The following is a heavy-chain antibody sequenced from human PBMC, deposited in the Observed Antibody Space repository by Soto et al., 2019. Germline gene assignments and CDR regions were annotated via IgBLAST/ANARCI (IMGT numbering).Heavy chain of an antibody. CDR2: IWYDGSKE. J-gene: IGHJ3*02. CDR1: GFSISTYG. Sequence: QVRLVESGGGVVQPGTSLRLSCAASGFSISTYGMHWVRQAPGKGLEWMAAIWYDGSKEYYADSGKGRFTISRDNSKXXXXXXXXXXXXXXXXXXXXXXXXXXEXXXHAFDIWGQGTKVSVSS. V-gene: IGHV3-33*01. CDR3: XXXXXXEXXXHAFDI.